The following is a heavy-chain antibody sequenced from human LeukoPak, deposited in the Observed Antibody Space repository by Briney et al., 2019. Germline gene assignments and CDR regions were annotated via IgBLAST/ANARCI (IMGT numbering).Heavy chain of an antibody. V-gene: IGHV3-30*02. CDR1: GFTFSSYG. Sequence: LSGGSLRLSRAASGFTFSSYGMHWVRQAPGKGLEWVAFIRYDGSNKYYADSVKGRFTISRDNSKNTLNLQMNSLRAEDTAVYYCAKDPTHYRVWDYYETIGLSYWGQGTLVTVSS. CDR2: IRYDGSNK. CDR3: AKDPTHYRVWDYYETIGLSY. J-gene: IGHJ4*02. D-gene: IGHD3-22*01.